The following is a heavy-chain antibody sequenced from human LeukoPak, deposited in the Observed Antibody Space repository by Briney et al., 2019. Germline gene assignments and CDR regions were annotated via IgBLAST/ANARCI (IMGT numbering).Heavy chain of an antibody. CDR2: IDPSDSYT. Sequence: GESLKISCKGSGYRFTNYWITWVRQMPGKGLEWMGTIDPSDSYTNYSPSFQGHVTISADKSISTAYLQWGSLGASDTAMYYCARSSYYDSSGYSTSDYWGQGTLVTVSS. V-gene: IGHV5-10-1*01. J-gene: IGHJ4*02. CDR3: ARSSYYDSSGYSTSDY. D-gene: IGHD3-22*01. CDR1: GYRFTNYW.